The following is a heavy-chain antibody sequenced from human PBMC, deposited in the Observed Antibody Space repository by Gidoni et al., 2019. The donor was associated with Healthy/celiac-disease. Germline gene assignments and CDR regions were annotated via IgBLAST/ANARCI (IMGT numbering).Heavy chain of an antibody. CDR1: GFPFSRYA. D-gene: IGHD1-26*01. V-gene: IGHV3-23*01. Sequence: EVQLLESGGGLVQPGGSLRLSCAASGFPFSRYAMSWVRQAPGKGLDWVSDISGSGGSTYYADSVKGRFTISGDNSKNTLYLQRNSLRAEDTAVYYCAKGELGHWYFDLWGRGTLVTVSS. CDR2: ISGSGGST. CDR3: AKGELGHWYFDL. J-gene: IGHJ2*01.